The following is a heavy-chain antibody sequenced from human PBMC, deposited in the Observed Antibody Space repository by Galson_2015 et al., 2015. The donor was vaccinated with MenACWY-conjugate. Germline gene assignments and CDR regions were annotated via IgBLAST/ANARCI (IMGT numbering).Heavy chain of an antibody. CDR1: GFRFSSYT. CDR2: VSYDASSR. J-gene: IGHJ3*01. Sequence: SLRLSCAASGFRFSSYTFYWVRQSPGKGLEWVAVVSYDASSRYYRDSVQGRFTISRDNSKNTVSLEMSSLGPEDSAVYYCVRAEVWLRSAFDRWGQGTMVTVSS. CDR3: VRAEVWLRSAFDR. D-gene: IGHD5-12*01. V-gene: IGHV3-30*10.